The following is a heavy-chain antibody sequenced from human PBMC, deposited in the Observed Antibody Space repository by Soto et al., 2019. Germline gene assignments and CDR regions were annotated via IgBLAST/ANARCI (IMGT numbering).Heavy chain of an antibody. Sequence: QVQLVQSGAEVKKTGASVKVSCEAPGHYFSGYYMYWVRQAPGHGLEWMGWINLNSGGTNYAQKFQGRVTMTMDTSITTGYMDLRGLTSDDTAVYYCASAPPYYGISGYLEVWGLGTLVTVSS. CDR1: GHYFSGYY. V-gene: IGHV1-2*02. J-gene: IGHJ4*02. D-gene: IGHD3-22*01. CDR3: ASAPPYYGISGYLEV. CDR2: INLNSGGT.